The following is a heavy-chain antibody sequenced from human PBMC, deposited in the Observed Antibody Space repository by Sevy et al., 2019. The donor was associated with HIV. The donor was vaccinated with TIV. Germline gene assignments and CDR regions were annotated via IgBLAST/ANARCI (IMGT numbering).Heavy chain of an antibody. CDR2: ISYDGSNK. Sequence: GGSLRLSCAASGFTFSSYAMHWVRQAPGKGLEWVAVISYDGSNKYYADSVKGRFTISRDNSKNTLYLQMNSLRAEDTAVYYCARVPWGYYDYDWGSYRHPSGDYWGQGTLVTVSS. CDR1: GFTFSSYA. J-gene: IGHJ4*02. D-gene: IGHD3-16*02. CDR3: ARVPWGYYDYDWGSYRHPSGDY. V-gene: IGHV3-30-3*01.